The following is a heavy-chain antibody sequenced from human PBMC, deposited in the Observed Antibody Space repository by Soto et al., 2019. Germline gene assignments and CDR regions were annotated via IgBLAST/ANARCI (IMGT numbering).Heavy chain of an antibody. J-gene: IGHJ4*02. CDR2: FDPEDGET. D-gene: IGHD5-12*01. CDR3: ATWPNRVATTPRPPEYYFDY. CDR1: GYTLTELS. V-gene: IGHV1-24*01. Sequence: GASVKVSCKVSGYTLTELSMHWVRQAPGKGLEWMGGFDPEDGETIYAQKFQGRVTMTEDTSTDTAYMELSSLRSEDTAVYYCATWPNRVATTPRPPEYYFDYWGQGTLVTVSS.